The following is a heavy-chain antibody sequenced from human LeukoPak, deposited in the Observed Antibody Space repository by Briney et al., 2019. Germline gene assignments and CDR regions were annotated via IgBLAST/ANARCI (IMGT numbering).Heavy chain of an antibody. CDR3: ARARIDY. Sequence: GGSLRLSCAVSGFTFSSYWMIWVRQAPGKGLEWVANIKQDGSEKYYVDSVKGRFTISRDNAKNLLYLQMSSLRAEDTAVYYCARARIDYWGQGTLVTVSS. CDR2: IKQDGSEK. CDR1: GFTFSSYW. J-gene: IGHJ4*02. D-gene: IGHD1-14*01. V-gene: IGHV3-7*04.